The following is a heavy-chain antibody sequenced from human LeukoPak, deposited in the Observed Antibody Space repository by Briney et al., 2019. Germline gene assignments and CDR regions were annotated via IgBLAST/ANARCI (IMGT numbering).Heavy chain of an antibody. J-gene: IGHJ5*02. Sequence: SETLSLTCAVYGGSFSGRYCSWIRQSPGKGLEWIGEINQSGSTYYNPSLKSRLTISLDTSKNQFSLRLSSVTAADTAVYYCARGWEAWGQGTLVTVSS. V-gene: IGHV4-34*01. CDR1: GGSFSGRY. D-gene: IGHD1-26*01. CDR2: INQSGST. CDR3: ARGWEA.